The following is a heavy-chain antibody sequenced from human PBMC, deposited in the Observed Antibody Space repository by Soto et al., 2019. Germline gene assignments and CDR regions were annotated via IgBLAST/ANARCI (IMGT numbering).Heavy chain of an antibody. J-gene: IGHJ6*02. V-gene: IGHV3-53*01. CDR1: GFTLSSNY. D-gene: IGHD6-19*01. CDR3: ARDSSSGWYRWSPSYYYYGMDV. CDR2: IYSGGST. Sequence: GGSLRLSCAAPGFTLSSNYMSWVRQAPGKGLEWVSVIYSGGSTYYADSVKGRFTISRDNSKSTLYLQMNSLRAEDTAVYYCARDSSSGWYRWSPSYYYYGMDVWGQGTTVTVSS.